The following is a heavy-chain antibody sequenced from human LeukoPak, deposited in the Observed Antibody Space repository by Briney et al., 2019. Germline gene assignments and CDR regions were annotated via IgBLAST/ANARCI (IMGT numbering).Heavy chain of an antibody. V-gene: IGHV3-48*03. J-gene: IGHJ4*02. D-gene: IGHD4-17*01. CDR1: GFTFSSYE. Sequence: GGSLRLSCAASGFTFSSYEMNWVRQAPGKGLEWVSYISSSGSTIYYADSVKGRFTISRDNAKNSLYLQMNGLRAEDTAVYYCSYGDYSIDSWGQGTLVTVSS. CDR3: SYGDYSIDS. CDR2: ISSSGSTI.